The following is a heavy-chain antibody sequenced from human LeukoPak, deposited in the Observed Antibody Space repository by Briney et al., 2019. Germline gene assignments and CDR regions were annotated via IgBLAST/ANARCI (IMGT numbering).Heavy chain of an antibody. CDR2: IYHSGST. V-gene: IGHV4-4*02. CDR3: ASTKLTVAGTGYDYYMNI. Sequence: SETLSLTCAVSGDSISNFNWWLWVRQPPGKGLEWIGEIYHSGSTNYNPSLKSRVTISVDKSKNQFSLKLSSVTASDTAVYYCASTKLTVAGTGYDYYMNIWGKGTTVTVSS. D-gene: IGHD6-19*01. J-gene: IGHJ6*03. CDR1: GDSISNFNW.